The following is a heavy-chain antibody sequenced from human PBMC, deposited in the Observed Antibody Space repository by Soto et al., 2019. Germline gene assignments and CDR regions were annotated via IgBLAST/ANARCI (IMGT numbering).Heavy chain of an antibody. J-gene: IGHJ3*02. CDR3: ARAIAVAGTGAFDI. Sequence: QSQTLSLTCAISGDSVSSNSAAWNWIRQSPSRGLEWLGRTYYRSKWYNDYAASVKSRITINPDTSKNQFSLQLNSVTPEDTAVYYCARAIAVAGTGAFDIWGQGTMVTVS. D-gene: IGHD6-19*01. V-gene: IGHV6-1*01. CDR1: GDSVSSNSAA. CDR2: TYYRSKWYN.